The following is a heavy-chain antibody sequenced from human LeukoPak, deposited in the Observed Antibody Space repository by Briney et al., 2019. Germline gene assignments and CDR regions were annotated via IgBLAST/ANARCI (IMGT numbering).Heavy chain of an antibody. V-gene: IGHV4-61*01. J-gene: IGHJ4*02. Sequence: PSETLSLTCTVSGGSASNSLYYRSWIRQPPGKGLEWIGYIYYSGSTSYNPSLKSRVTISIDTSKSQFSLKLNSVTAADTAVYYCARVLRAASWRSYDYWGQGSLVTVSS. CDR1: GGSASNSLYY. D-gene: IGHD6-25*01. CDR3: ARVLRAASWRSYDY. CDR2: IYYSGST.